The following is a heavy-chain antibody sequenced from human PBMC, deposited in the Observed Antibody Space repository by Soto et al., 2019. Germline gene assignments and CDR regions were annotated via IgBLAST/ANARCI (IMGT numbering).Heavy chain of an antibody. CDR2: IYYSGST. D-gene: IGHD3-16*01. Sequence: PSETXSLTCTVSGGTISSSSYYWGWIRQPPGKGLEWIGSIYYSGSTYYNPSLKSRVTISVDTSKNQFSLKLSSVTAADTAVYYCASEEYVGFNCFAPWGQGTLVTVSS. V-gene: IGHV4-39*01. CDR3: ASEEYVGFNCFAP. J-gene: IGHJ5*02. CDR1: GGTISSSSYY.